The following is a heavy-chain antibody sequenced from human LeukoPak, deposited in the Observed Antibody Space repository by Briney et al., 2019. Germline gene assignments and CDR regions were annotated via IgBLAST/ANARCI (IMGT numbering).Heavy chain of an antibody. J-gene: IGHJ4*02. D-gene: IGHD3-22*01. V-gene: IGHV3-74*01. CDR3: AKSSYYDSSGYYREYYFDY. Sequence: PGGSLRLSCAASGFTLSSYWMHWVRPAPGEGLVWVSRINSDGSNINYADSVKGRFTISRDNAKNTLYLQMNSLRVEDTAVYYCAKSSYYDSSGYYREYYFDYWGQGTLVTVSS. CDR1: GFTLSSYW. CDR2: INSDGSNI.